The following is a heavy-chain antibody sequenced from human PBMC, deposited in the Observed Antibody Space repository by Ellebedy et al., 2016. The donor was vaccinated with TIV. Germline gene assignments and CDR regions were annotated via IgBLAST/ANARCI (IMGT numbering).Heavy chain of an antibody. CDR2: INHSGST. J-gene: IGHJ5*02. Sequence: SETLSLXCAVYGGSFSGYYWSWIRQPPGKGLEWIGEINHSGSTNYNPSLKSRVTISVDTSKNQFSLKLSSVTAADTAVYYCARGARGYCSSTSCYPRLGWFDPWGQGTLVTVSS. V-gene: IGHV4-34*01. CDR3: ARGARGYCSSTSCYPRLGWFDP. CDR1: GGSFSGYY. D-gene: IGHD2-2*01.